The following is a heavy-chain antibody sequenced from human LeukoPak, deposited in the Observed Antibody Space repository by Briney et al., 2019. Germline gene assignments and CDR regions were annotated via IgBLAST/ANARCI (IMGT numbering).Heavy chain of an antibody. CDR1: GFTFSSYG. V-gene: IGHV3-30*03. CDR3: AIVRSPEVRCLVFDY. D-gene: IGHD3-3*01. CDR2: ITYDGSNK. J-gene: IGHJ4*02. Sequence: PGRSLRLSCAASGFTFSSYGMHWVRQAPGKGLEWVTVITYDGSNKSYADSVKGRFTISRDNSKDTLYLQMNSLGAEDTAVYYCAIVRSPEVRCLVFDYWGQGTLVTVSS.